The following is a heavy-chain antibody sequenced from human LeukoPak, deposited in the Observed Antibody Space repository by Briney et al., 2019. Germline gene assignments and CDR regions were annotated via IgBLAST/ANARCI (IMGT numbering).Heavy chain of an antibody. D-gene: IGHD2-2*01. CDR2: IYPGDSDT. CDR3: ARRGRYCSGSNCYVAY. CDR1: GYSFTSYW. V-gene: IGHV5-51*01. J-gene: IGHJ4*02. Sequence: GESLKISCKGSGYSFTSYWIGWVRQMPGKGLEWMGIIYPGDSDTKYGPSFQGQVTISADKSISTAYLQWSSLKASDTAMYYCARRGRYCSGSNCYVAYWGQGTLVTVSS.